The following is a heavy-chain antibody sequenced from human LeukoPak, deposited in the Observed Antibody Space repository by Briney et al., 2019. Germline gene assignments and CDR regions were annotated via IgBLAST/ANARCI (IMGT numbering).Heavy chain of an antibody. Sequence: GGSLRLSCAASGFTFSNAWVSWVRQAPGKGLEWVGRIKSKTDGGTTDYAAPVKGRFTISRDDSKNTLYLQMNSLKTEDTAVYYCTGGYYDFWSGSPPHFDYWGQGTLVTVSS. CDR3: TGGYYDFWSGSPPHFDY. D-gene: IGHD3-3*01. CDR2: IKSKTDGGTT. J-gene: IGHJ4*02. V-gene: IGHV3-15*01. CDR1: GFTFSNAW.